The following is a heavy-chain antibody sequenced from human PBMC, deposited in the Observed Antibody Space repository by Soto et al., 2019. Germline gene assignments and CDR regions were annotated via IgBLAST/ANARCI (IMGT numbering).Heavy chain of an antibody. D-gene: IGHD6-6*01. V-gene: IGHV3-30-3*01. CDR1: GFTLSSNP. CDR2: ISNDGSNT. CDR3: ARERGSSGREGWFDP. Sequence: QVQLVESGGDMVQPGRSLRLSCAASGFTLSSNPMHWVRRAPGKGPEWLAVISNDGSNTYHADSVKGRFTISRDNSNNMLFLQMNSLGSDDTAVYYCARERGSSGREGWFDPWGQGTLVSVSS. J-gene: IGHJ5*02.